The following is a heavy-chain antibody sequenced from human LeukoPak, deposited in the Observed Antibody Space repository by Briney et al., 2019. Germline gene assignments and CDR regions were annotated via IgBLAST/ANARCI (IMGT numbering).Heavy chain of an antibody. V-gene: IGHV3-23*01. CDR1: GLTFNDYA. CDR3: ARLYSSCDDY. D-gene: IGHD6-19*01. Sequence: GGSLRLSCAASGLTFNDYAMSCVRESPGKGVERVLSISGSGVSTYYAASVKGRCTISSDNSENTLYLQMNSLRAEDTALYYCARLYSSCDDYWGQGTLVTVSS. J-gene: IGHJ4*02. CDR2: ISGSGVST.